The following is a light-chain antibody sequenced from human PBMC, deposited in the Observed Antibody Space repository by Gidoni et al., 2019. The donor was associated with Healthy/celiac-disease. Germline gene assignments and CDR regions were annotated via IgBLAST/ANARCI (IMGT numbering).Light chain of an antibody. V-gene: IGKV4-1*01. CDR3: QQYYSTPLT. CDR2: WAS. Sequence: LGERATINCKSSQSVLYSSNNKNYLAWYQQKPGQPPKLLIYWASTRESGVPDRFSGSGSGTDFTLTISSLQAEDVAVYYCQQYYSTPLTFGGXTKVEIK. CDR1: QSVLYSSNNKNY. J-gene: IGKJ4*01.